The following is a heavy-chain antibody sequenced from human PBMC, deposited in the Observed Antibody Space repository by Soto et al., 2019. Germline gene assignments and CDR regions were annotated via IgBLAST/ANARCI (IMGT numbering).Heavy chain of an antibody. V-gene: IGHV3-30-3*01. J-gene: IGHJ4*02. CDR1: GFTFSSYA. CDR3: AREKIVATTRPFDY. CDR2: ISYDGSNK. Sequence: PGGSLRLSCAASGFTFSSYAMHWVRQAPGKGLEWVAVISYDGSNKYYADSVKGRFTISRDNSKNTLYLQMNSLRAEDTAVYYCAREKIVATTRPFDYWGQGTLVTVSS. D-gene: IGHD5-12*01.